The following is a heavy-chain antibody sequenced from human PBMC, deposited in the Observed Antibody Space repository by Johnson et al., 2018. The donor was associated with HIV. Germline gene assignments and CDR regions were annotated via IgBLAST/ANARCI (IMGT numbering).Heavy chain of an antibody. J-gene: IGHJ3*02. CDR2: ISSSGRTI. Sequence: QVQLVESGGGVVRPGWSLRLSCAASGFKFSDYYMSWIRQAPGKGLEWISYISSSGRTIFYPESLEGRFTISRDNAKNSLYLQMNSLRVDDTAVYYCARVRLEEDIFEAFDMWGLGTMVTVSS. D-gene: IGHD2-15*01. CDR3: ARVRLEEDIFEAFDM. V-gene: IGHV3-11*04. CDR1: GFKFSDYY.